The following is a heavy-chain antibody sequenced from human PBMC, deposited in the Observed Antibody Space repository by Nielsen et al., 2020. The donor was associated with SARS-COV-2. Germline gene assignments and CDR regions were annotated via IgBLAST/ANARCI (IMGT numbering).Heavy chain of an antibody. CDR2: ISSSSSYT. CDR3: AKRGFLTGYYLYYFDY. Sequence: GESLKISCAASGFTFSDYYMSWIRQAPGKGLEWVSYISSSSSYTNYADSVKGRFTISRDNAKNSLYLQMNSLRAEDTAVYYCAKRGFLTGYYLYYFDYWGQGTLVTVSS. CDR1: GFTFSDYY. V-gene: IGHV3-11*03. J-gene: IGHJ4*02. D-gene: IGHD3-9*01.